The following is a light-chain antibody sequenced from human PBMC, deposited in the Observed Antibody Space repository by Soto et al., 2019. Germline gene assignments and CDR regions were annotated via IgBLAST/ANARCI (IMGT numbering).Light chain of an antibody. J-gene: IGLJ1*01. Sequence: QAVVTQEPSLSVSPGGTVTLTCGSSTGAVTSGHYPYWFQQKPGQAPRTLIYEVSNRPSGVSNRFSGSKSGNTASLTISGLQAEDEADYYCSSYTRSSTLYVFGTGTKLTVL. CDR1: TGAVTSGHY. CDR2: EVS. CDR3: SSYTRSSTLYV. V-gene: IGLV7-46*01.